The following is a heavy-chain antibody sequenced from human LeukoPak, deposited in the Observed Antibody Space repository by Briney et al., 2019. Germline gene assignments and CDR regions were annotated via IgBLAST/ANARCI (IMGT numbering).Heavy chain of an antibody. D-gene: IGHD6-13*01. CDR2: INHSGST. CDR1: DVSISSSSYS. CDR3: ARHLYSSSWYYFDY. V-gene: IGHV4-39*07. Sequence: KPSETLSLTCTVSDVSISSSSYSWAWIRPPPGKGLEWVGEINHSGSTNYNPSLKSRVTISVDTSKNQFSLKLSSVTAADTAVYYCARHLYSSSWYYFDYWGQGTLVTVSS. J-gene: IGHJ4*02.